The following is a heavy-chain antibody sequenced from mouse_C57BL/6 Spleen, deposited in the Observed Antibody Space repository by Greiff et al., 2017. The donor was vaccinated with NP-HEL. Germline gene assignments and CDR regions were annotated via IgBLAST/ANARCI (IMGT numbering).Heavy chain of an antibody. CDR2: ISYDGSN. Sequence: VQLKESGPGLVKPSQSLSLTCSVTGYSITSGYYWNWIRQFPGNKLEWMGYISYDGSNNYNPSLKNRISITRDTSKNQFFLKLNSVTTEDTATYYCASLSVVAWYFDVWGTGTTVTVSS. J-gene: IGHJ1*03. CDR1: GYSITSGYY. CDR3: ASLSVVAWYFDV. D-gene: IGHD1-1*01. V-gene: IGHV3-6*01.